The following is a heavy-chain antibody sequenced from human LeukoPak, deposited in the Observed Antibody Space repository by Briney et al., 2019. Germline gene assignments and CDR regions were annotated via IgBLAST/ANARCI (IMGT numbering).Heavy chain of an antibody. D-gene: IGHD3-16*01. CDR3: ARDRSGIGDEFGDFDY. Sequence: GGSLRLSCAASGFTFSSYSMNWVRQAPGKGLEWVSSISSSSSYIYYADSVKGRFTISRDNAKNSLYLQVNSLRAEDTAVYYWARDRSGIGDEFGDFDYWGQGTLVTVSS. CDR1: GFTFSSYS. J-gene: IGHJ4*02. V-gene: IGHV3-21*01. CDR2: ISSSSSYI.